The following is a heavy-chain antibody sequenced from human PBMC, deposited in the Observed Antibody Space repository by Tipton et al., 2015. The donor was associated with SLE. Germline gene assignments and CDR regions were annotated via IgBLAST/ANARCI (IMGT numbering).Heavy chain of an antibody. J-gene: IGHJ6*02. D-gene: IGHD6-13*01. CDR3: AKGIPRWQQLVRGYYGMDV. Sequence: SLRLSCAASGFTFSSYGMHWVRQAPGKGLEWVAFIRYDGSNKYYADSVKGRFTISRDNSKNTLYLQMNSLRAEDTAVYYCAKGIPRWQQLVRGYYGMDVWGQGTTVTVSS. CDR1: GFTFSSYG. CDR2: IRYDGSNK. V-gene: IGHV3-30*02.